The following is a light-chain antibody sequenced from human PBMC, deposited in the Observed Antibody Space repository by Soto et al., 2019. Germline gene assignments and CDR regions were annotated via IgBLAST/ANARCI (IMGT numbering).Light chain of an antibody. Sequence: QSALTQSPSASASLGASVKLTCTLSSGHSSYAIAWHQQQPEKGPRYLMKVNSDGSHSKGDGIPDRFSGSSSGAERYLTISSLQSEDEADYYCQTWGTGMGVFGGGTQLTVL. J-gene: IGLJ2*01. V-gene: IGLV4-69*01. CDR3: QTWGTGMGV. CDR2: VNSDGSH. CDR1: SGHSSYA.